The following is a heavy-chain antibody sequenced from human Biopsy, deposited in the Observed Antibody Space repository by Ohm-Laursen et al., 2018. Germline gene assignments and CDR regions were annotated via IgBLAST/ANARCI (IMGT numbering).Heavy chain of an antibody. J-gene: IGHJ6*02. D-gene: IGHD3-22*01. CDR2: INHSGRT. V-gene: IGHV4-34*01. CDR3: VRGVDYYDPYHYYALDV. CDR1: GESFNGYY. Sequence: SDTLSLTCPVYGESFNGYYWSWIRQTPGQGLEWIGEINHSGRTNYNPSLMCRVTISVATSKNQLSLKVRSVTAADTAVYYCVRGVDYYDPYHYYALDVWGQGTAVTVSS.